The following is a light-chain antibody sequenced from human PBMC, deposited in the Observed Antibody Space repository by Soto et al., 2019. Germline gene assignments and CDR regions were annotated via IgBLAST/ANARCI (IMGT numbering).Light chain of an antibody. V-gene: IGKV3-15*01. CDR3: QQYNNWLRT. CDR1: QSVSSS. CDR2: GAS. J-gene: IGKJ5*01. Sequence: EIVMTQSLATLSVSPGERATLSCRASQSVSSSLAWYQQKPGQAPRLLIYGASTRATGIPARFSGSGSGTEFTLTISSLQSEDLAVYYCQQYNNWLRTFGQGTRLEI.